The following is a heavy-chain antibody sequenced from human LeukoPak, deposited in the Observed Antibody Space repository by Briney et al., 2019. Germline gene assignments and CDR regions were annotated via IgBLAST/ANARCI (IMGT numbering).Heavy chain of an antibody. Sequence: SVKVSCKASGGTFSSYAISWVRQAPGQGLEWMGGIIPIFGTENYAQKFQGRVTITADESTSTAYMELSSLRSEDTAVSYCARAINWNDVANWFDPWGQGTLVTVSS. CDR1: GGTFSSYA. V-gene: IGHV1-69*13. CDR3: ARAINWNDVANWFDP. D-gene: IGHD1-20*01. J-gene: IGHJ5*02. CDR2: IIPIFGTE.